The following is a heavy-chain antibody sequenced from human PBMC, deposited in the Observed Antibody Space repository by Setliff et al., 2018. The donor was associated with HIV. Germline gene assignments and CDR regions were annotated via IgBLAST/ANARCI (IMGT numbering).Heavy chain of an antibody. D-gene: IGHD6-19*01. CDR1: GFNFNTYS. Sequence: GGSLRLSCAASGFNFNTYSMSWVRQAPGKGLEWVSSISSSGTYIYYADSMKGRFTISRDKAGNSLYLKLNNVRAEDTAVYYCTRMIPPRSNRFSSGWFDYWGQGTVVTVS. CDR3: TRMIPPRSNRFSSGWFDY. V-gene: IGHV3-21*01. CDR2: ISSSGTYI. J-gene: IGHJ4*02.